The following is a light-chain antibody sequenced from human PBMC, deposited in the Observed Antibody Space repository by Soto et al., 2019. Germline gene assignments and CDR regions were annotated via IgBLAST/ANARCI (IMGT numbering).Light chain of an antibody. V-gene: IGLV2-11*01. Sequence: SVLPQPRSVSGSPGQSVTISCTGTSSDVGGYNYVSWYQQHPGKAPKLMIYDVSKRPSGVPDRFSGSKSGNTASLTISGLQAEDEDDYYCCSYAGSTHVFGTGTKVTVL. CDR2: DVS. CDR3: CSYAGSTHV. J-gene: IGLJ1*01. CDR1: SSDVGGYNY.